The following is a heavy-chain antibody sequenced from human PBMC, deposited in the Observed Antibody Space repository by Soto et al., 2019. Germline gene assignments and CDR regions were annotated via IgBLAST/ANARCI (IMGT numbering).Heavy chain of an antibody. CDR2: INSDGSDT. CDR1: GFSFSDFW. D-gene: IGHD3-3*01. V-gene: IGHV3-74*01. CDR3: GSVFKY. J-gene: IGHJ4*02. Sequence: GGSLRLSCAASGFSFSDFWLHWVRQAPGKGLVWVARINSDGSDTSYADSVKGRFTMSRDNAKNMVYLQMNSLGVEDTAVYYCGSVFKYWGQGTQVTVSS.